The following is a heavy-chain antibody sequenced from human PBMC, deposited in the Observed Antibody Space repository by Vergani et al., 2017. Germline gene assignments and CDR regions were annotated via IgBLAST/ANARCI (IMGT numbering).Heavy chain of an antibody. Sequence: QLQLQESGPGLVKPSETLSLTCTVSGGSISSSSYYWGWIRQPPGKGLEWIGSIYYSGSTYYNPSLKSRVTISVDTSKNQFSLKLSSVTAADTAVYYCARSYCSSTSCYYYYYMDVWGKGTTVTVSS. D-gene: IGHD2-2*01. CDR1: GGSISSSSYY. V-gene: IGHV4-39*07. J-gene: IGHJ6*03. CDR2: IYYSGST. CDR3: ARSYCSSTSCYYYYYMDV.